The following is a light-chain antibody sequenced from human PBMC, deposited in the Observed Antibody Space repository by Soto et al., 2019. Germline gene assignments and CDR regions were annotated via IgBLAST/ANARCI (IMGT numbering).Light chain of an antibody. V-gene: IGKV3-15*01. J-gene: IGKJ4*01. CDR1: QSVSSN. Sequence: EIVMTQSPATLSVSPGERATLSCRASQSVSSNLAWYQQKLGQAPRLLIYGASTRATGIPARFSGSGSGREFTLNISSLQSEDFAVYYCQQYNNWPPLTFGGGTKVEIK. CDR3: QQYNNWPPLT. CDR2: GAS.